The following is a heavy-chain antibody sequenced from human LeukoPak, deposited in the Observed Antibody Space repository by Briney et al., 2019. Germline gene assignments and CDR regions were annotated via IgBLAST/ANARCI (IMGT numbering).Heavy chain of an antibody. Sequence: QPGGSLRLSCAASGFTFSSYEMNWVRQAPGKGLEWVSYISTSGSTIYYADSVKGRFTISRDNAKNSLYLQMNSLRAEDTAVYYCARVGSGYYPRSGYYYYGMDVWGQGTVVTVSS. CDR2: ISTSGSTI. V-gene: IGHV3-48*03. CDR1: GFTFSSYE. CDR3: ARVGSGYYPRSGYYYYGMDV. D-gene: IGHD3-3*01. J-gene: IGHJ6*02.